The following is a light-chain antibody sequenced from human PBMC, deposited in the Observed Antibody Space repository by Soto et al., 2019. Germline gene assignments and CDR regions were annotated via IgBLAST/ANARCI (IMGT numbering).Light chain of an antibody. Sequence: DIVMTQSPDSLAVSLGERATIICKSSQSILYSSNNKNYLAWYQQKPGQPPKLLIYWASTRESGVPDRFSGSGSGTDFTLTISNLQAEDVAVYYCQQYYSTPTWTFGQGTKVDIK. V-gene: IGKV4-1*01. CDR2: WAS. CDR1: QSILYSSNNKNY. J-gene: IGKJ1*01. CDR3: QQYYSTPTWT.